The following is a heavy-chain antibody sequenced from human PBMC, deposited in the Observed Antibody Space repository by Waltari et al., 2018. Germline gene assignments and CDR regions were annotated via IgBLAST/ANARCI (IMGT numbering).Heavy chain of an antibody. CDR3: ARGRYCSGGSCYSSWFDP. CDR1: GGSISSGRYS. V-gene: IGHV4-30-2*01. CDR2: IYHSGST. J-gene: IGHJ5*02. Sequence: QLQLQESGSGLVKPSQTLSLTCPVSGGSISSGRYSWSWIRQPPGKGLEWIGYIYHSGSTYYNPSLKSRVTISVDRSKNQFSLKLSSVTAADTAVYYCARGRYCSGGSCYSSWFDPWGQGTLVTVSS. D-gene: IGHD2-15*01.